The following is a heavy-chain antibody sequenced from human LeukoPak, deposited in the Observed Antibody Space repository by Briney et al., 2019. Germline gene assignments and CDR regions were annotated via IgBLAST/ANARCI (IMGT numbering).Heavy chain of an antibody. V-gene: IGHV3-23*01. J-gene: IGHJ6*02. Sequence: GGSLRLSCAASGFTFSSYAMTWVRQAPGKGLDWVSAIGNSGGSTYYADSVKGRFTISRDNSKNTLYLQMSNLRAEDTAVYYCAKGLYYYAMDVWGQGTAVTVSS. CDR2: IGNSGGST. CDR3: AKGLYYYAMDV. CDR1: GFTFSSYA.